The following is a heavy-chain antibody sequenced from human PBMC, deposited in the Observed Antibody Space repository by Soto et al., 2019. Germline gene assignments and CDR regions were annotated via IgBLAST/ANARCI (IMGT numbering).Heavy chain of an antibody. Sequence: GGSLRLSCAASGFTFDDYAMHWVRQAPGKGLEWVSGISWNSGSIGYADSVKGRFTISRDNAKNSLYLQMNSLRAEDRAFYYCAKDYKYSGYDEAFDIGGQGTMFPVSS. CDR1: GFTFDDYA. CDR3: AKDYKYSGYDEAFDI. V-gene: IGHV3-9*01. CDR2: ISWNSGSI. J-gene: IGHJ3*02. D-gene: IGHD5-12*01.